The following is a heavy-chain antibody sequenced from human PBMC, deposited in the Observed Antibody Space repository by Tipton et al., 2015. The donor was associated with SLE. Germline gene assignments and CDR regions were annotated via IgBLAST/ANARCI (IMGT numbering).Heavy chain of an antibody. V-gene: IGHV3-21*01. CDR2: ISSGSSYI. CDR3: ARTFVGQYHFDY. CDR1: GFIFSSYS. J-gene: IGHJ4*02. D-gene: IGHD1-26*01. Sequence: SLRLSCAASGFIFSSYSMNWVRQAPGKGLEWVSSISSGSSYIYYADSVKGRFTISRDNAKNSLYLQMNSLRAEDSAVYYCARTFVGQYHFDYWGQGTLVTVSS.